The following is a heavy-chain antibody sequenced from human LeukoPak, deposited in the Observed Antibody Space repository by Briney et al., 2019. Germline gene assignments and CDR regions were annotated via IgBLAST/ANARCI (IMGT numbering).Heavy chain of an antibody. D-gene: IGHD1-7*01. J-gene: IGHJ3*02. V-gene: IGHV3-11*04. CDR3: ARWGHHGTRDAFDI. CDR2: ISSSGSTI. Sequence: GGSLRLSCAASGFTFSDYYMSWIRQAPGKGLEWVSYISSSGSTIYYADSVKGRFTISRDNAKNSLYLQMNSLRAEDTAVYYCARWGHHGTRDAFDIWGQGTMVTVSS. CDR1: GFTFSDYY.